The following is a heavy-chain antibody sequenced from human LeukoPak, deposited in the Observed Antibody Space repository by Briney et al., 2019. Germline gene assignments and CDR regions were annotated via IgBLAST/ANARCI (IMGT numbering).Heavy chain of an antibody. CDR3: ARDIVVVVAATPTSWFDP. D-gene: IGHD2-15*01. CDR2: ISAYNGKT. Sequence: GASVKVSCKASGYTFTSYGISWVRQAPGQGLEWMGWISAYNGKTNYAQKLQGRVTMTTDTSTSTAYMELRSLRSDDTAVYYCARDIVVVVAATPTSWFDPWGQGTLVTVSS. J-gene: IGHJ5*02. CDR1: GYTFTSYG. V-gene: IGHV1-18*01.